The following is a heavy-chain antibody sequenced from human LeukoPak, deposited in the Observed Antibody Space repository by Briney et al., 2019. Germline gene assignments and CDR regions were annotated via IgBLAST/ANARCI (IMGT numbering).Heavy chain of an antibody. CDR2: IYPGNSDT. CDR1: GYSFTSYW. CDR3: ARGEGRTTVEPRIYFQH. V-gene: IGHV5-51*01. J-gene: IGHJ1*01. D-gene: IGHD4-17*01. Sequence: HGESLKISCKGSGYSFTSYWIGWVRQMPGKGLEWMGIIYPGNSDTRYSPSFQGQVTISADKSISTAYLQWSSLKASDTAMYYCARGEGRTTVEPRIYFQHWGQGTLVTVSS.